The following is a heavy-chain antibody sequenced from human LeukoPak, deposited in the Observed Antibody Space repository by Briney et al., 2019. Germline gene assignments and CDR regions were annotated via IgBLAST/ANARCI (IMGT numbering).Heavy chain of an antibody. V-gene: IGHV4-30-4*08. CDR3: ASVPDIAVHLGV. Sequence: PSQTLSLACTVSGVSISSGDYYWSRIRQPPGQGLEWIGYIYYSVSTYYNPSLKSLVTISLDTSKNQFALKLSSVTAADTAVYYCASVPDIAVHLGVWGKGTTVTVSS. D-gene: IGHD5-12*01. CDR1: GVSISSGDYY. J-gene: IGHJ6*04. CDR2: IYYSVST.